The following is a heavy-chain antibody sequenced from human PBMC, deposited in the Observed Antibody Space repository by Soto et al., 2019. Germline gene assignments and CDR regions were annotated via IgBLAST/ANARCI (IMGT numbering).Heavy chain of an antibody. CDR3: ARDREYDFWSGYYPEDYYYYMDV. Sequence: ASVKVSCKASGGTFSSYTISWVRQAPGQGLEWMGRIIPILGIANYAQKFQGRVTITADKSTSTAYMELSSLRSEDTAVYYCARDREYDFWSGYYPEDYYYYMDVWGQGTLVTVSS. J-gene: IGHJ6*03. CDR1: GGTFSSYT. D-gene: IGHD3-3*01. V-gene: IGHV1-69*04. CDR2: IIPILGIA.